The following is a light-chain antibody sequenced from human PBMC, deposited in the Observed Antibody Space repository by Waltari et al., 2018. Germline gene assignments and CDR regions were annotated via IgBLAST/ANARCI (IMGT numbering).Light chain of an antibody. Sequence: DIVMTQSPDSLAVSLGERATINCKSSQSLFSSSNSKTYIAWNQLKPGQPPKLLIYWASNRASGVPDRFSGSGSGTDFTLTISSLQAEDVAVYYCHHYYIPPLTFGQGTRLEI. V-gene: IGKV4-1*01. CDR3: HHYYIPPLT. CDR2: WAS. J-gene: IGKJ5*01. CDR1: QSLFSSSNSKTY.